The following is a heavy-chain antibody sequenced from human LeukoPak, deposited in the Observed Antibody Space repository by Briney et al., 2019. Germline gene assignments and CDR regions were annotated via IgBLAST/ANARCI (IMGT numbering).Heavy chain of an antibody. V-gene: IGHV1-18*01. D-gene: IGHD3-9*01. CDR3: ARGISDYDILTGYYRVTANDY. CDR2: ISAYNGNT. Sequence: AASVKVSCTASGYTFTSYGISWVRQAPGQGLEWMGWISAYNGNTNYAQKLQGRVTMTTDTSTSTAYMELRSLRSDDTAVYYCARGISDYDILTGYYRVTANDYWGQGTLVTVSS. J-gene: IGHJ4*02. CDR1: GYTFTSYG.